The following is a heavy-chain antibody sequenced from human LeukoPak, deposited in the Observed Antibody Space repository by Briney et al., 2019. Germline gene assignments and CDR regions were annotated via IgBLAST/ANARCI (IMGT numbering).Heavy chain of an antibody. V-gene: IGHV3-23*01. CDR2: INSSGGRT. CDR3: AREFRSSSWYRSYFDY. Sequence: GGSLRLSCTTSGFTFSSSAMSWVRQAPGKGLEWVSDINSSGGRTYYADSVKGRFTISRDNSKNTLFLQMNSLRAEDTAVYYCAREFRSSSWYRSYFDYWGQGTLVTVSS. J-gene: IGHJ4*02. CDR1: GFTFSSSA. D-gene: IGHD6-6*01.